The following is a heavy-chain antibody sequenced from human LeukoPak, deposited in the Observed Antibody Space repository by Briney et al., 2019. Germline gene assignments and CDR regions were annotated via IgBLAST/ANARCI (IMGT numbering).Heavy chain of an antibody. V-gene: IGHV1-69*05. Sequence: ASAKVSCKASGYTFTGYYMHWVRQAPGQGLEWMGRIIPIFGTANYAQKFQGRVTITTDESTSAAYMELSSLRSEDTAVYYCAGRYGSETYYSFDYWGQGTLVTVSS. CDR1: GYTFTGYY. CDR3: AGRYGSETYYSFDY. CDR2: IIPIFGTA. D-gene: IGHD3-10*01. J-gene: IGHJ4*02.